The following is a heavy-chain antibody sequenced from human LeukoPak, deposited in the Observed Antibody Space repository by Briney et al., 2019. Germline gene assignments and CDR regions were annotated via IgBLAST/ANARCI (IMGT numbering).Heavy chain of an antibody. J-gene: IGHJ4*02. CDR1: GYTFTNNY. CDR2: IYPRDGST. Sequence: ASVKVSCKASGYTFTNNYLHWVRQAPGQGLEWMGMIYPRDGSTSYAQNFQGWVTMTRDTSISTAYMELSRLRSDDTAVYYCARHYYDSSGYYYFDYWGQGTLVTVSS. V-gene: IGHV1-46*01. CDR3: ARHYYDSSGYYYFDY. D-gene: IGHD3-22*01.